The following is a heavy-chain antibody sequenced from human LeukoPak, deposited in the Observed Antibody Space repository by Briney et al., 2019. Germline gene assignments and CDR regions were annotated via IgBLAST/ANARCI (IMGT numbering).Heavy chain of an antibody. CDR3: AKVPVKDSSGYPYY. J-gene: IGHJ4*02. CDR2: ISISGTTI. CDR1: GFTFSDYY. V-gene: IGHV3-11*01. Sequence: PGRSLRLPCAASGFTFSDYYMNWIRQAPGKGLEWVSYISISGTTIYYADSVKGRFTISRDNAKNSLYLQMNSLRAEDTAVYYCAKVPVKDSSGYPYYWGQGTLVTVSS. D-gene: IGHD3-22*01.